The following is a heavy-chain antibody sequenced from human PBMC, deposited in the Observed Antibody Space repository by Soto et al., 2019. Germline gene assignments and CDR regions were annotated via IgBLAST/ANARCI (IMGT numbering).Heavy chain of an antibody. Sequence: QVQLVESGGGVVQPGRSLRLSCAASGFTFSSYGMHWVRQAPGKGLEWVAVISYDGSNKYYADSVKGRFTISRDNSKNTLYLQMNSLRAEDTAVYYCAKGSGYDYVWGSYPSAWYFDLWGRGTLVTVSS. D-gene: IGHD3-16*02. CDR3: AKGSGYDYVWGSYPSAWYFDL. CDR2: ISYDGSNK. V-gene: IGHV3-30*18. J-gene: IGHJ2*01. CDR1: GFTFSSYG.